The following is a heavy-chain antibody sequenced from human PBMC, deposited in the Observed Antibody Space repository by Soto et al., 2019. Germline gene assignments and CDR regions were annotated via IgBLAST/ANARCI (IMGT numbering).Heavy chain of an antibody. J-gene: IGHJ6*03. CDR2: INSDGSST. D-gene: IGHD3-3*02. V-gene: IGHV3-74*01. CDR1: GFTFSSYW. CDR3: ARASFSGPYYMDV. Sequence: GGSLRLSCAASGFTFSSYWIHWVRQVPGKGLVWVSRINSDGSSTNYADSVKGRFTISRDNAKNTLYLQMNSLRAEDMAVYYCARASFSGPYYMDVWGKGTTVTVSS.